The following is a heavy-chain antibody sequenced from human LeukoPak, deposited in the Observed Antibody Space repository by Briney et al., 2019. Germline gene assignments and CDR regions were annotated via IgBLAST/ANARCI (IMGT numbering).Heavy chain of an antibody. CDR3: VNQISGWVY. Sequence: GGALRLSRSASGFTFRVYTMHWVRQARGKGLDDGSGTSSNGYSKFYADSVKGRFPISRDNSKNTLYLQMSSLRPEDTAVYYCVNQISGWVYWGQGTLVTVSS. J-gene: IGHJ4*02. V-gene: IGHV3-64D*06. CDR1: GFTFRVYT. D-gene: IGHD6-19*01. CDR2: TSSNGYSK.